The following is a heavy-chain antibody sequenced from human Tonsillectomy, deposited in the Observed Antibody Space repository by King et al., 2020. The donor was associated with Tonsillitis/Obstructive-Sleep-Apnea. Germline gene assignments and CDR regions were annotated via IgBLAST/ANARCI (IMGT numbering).Heavy chain of an antibody. V-gene: IGHV1-24*01. CDR2: FNPEDGET. D-gene: IGHD3-10*01. J-gene: IGHJ6*03. CDR3: ATDLESKRVQGLIRYYYMDV. CDR1: GYTLTELS. Sequence: QLVQSGAEVKKPGASVKVSCKVSGYTLTELSMHWVRQAPGKGLEWMGGFNPEDGETIYAQKFQGRVTMTEDTSTDTAYMELSSLRSEDTAVYYCATDLESKRVQGLIRYYYMDVWGNGTTVTVSS.